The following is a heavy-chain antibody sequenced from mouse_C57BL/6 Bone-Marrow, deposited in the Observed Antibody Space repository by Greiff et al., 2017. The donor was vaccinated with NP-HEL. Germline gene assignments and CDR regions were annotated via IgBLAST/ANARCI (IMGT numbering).Heavy chain of an antibody. CDR3: ARKGYYYGSSKFAY. D-gene: IGHD1-1*01. Sequence: VQGVESGAELARPGASVKLSCKASGYTFTSYGISWVKQRTGQGLEWIGEIYPRSGNTYYNEKFKGKATLTADKSSSTAYMELRSLTSEDSAVYFCARKGYYYGSSKFAYWGQVTLVTVSA. J-gene: IGHJ3*01. CDR1: GYTFTSYG. V-gene: IGHV1-81*01. CDR2: IYPRSGNT.